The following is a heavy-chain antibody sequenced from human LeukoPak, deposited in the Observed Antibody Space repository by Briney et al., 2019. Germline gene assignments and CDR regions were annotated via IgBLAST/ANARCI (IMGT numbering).Heavy chain of an antibody. J-gene: IGHJ4*02. V-gene: IGHV1-18*01. Sequence: ASVKVSCKASGYTFTSYGISWVRQAPGQGLEWMGWIGAYNGNTNYAQKLQGRVTMTTDTSTSTAYMELRSLRSDDTAVYYCARNLYSSGWYSLPSDYWGQGTLVTVSS. CDR1: GYTFTSYG. CDR3: ARNLYSSGWYSLPSDY. CDR2: IGAYNGNT. D-gene: IGHD6-19*01.